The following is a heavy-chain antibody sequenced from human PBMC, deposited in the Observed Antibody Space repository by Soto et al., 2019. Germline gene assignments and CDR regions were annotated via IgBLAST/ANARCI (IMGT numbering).Heavy chain of an antibody. D-gene: IGHD2-21*02. J-gene: IGHJ4*02. Sequence: QVQLVESGGGVVQPGRSLRLSCAASGFTFSSYGMHWVRQAPGTGLEWVAVIWYDGSNKYYADSVKGRFTISRDNSKNTLYLQMNSLRAEDTAVYYCARDGCGGDCPNDYWGQGTLVTVSS. V-gene: IGHV3-33*01. CDR2: IWYDGSNK. CDR3: ARDGCGGDCPNDY. CDR1: GFTFSSYG.